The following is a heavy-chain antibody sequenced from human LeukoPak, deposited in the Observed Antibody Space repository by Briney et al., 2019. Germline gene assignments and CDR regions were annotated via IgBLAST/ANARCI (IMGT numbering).Heavy chain of an antibody. D-gene: IGHD2-2*01. J-gene: IGHJ4*02. V-gene: IGHV7-4-1*02. Sequence: ASVKFSCKASGYSFTSYPLNWVRQAPGQGLEWMGRINTYTGNPTYAQGFTGRFVFSADTSVSTAFLQITSLKTDDTAIYYCATQGGGSCSTTSCFNFWGQGSLVTVSS. CDR2: INTYTGNP. CDR1: GYSFTSYP. CDR3: ATQGGGSCSTTSCFNF.